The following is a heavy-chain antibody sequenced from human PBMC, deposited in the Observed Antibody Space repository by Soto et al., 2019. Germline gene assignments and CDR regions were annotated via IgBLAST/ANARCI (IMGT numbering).Heavy chain of an antibody. D-gene: IGHD3-22*01. J-gene: IGHJ4*02. CDR1: GFTFSFCA. Sequence: EVQLLESGGGLVQPGGSLRLSCAASGFTFSFCAMSWVRQAPGKGLKWVSSIRGSGGDTYYADSVRGRFTISRDNSKNTLYLQRNSLRVEDTAVYYCVKVHSDSYYYFDYWGQGTLVTVSS. CDR2: IRGSGGDT. CDR3: VKVHSDSYYYFDY. V-gene: IGHV3-23*01.